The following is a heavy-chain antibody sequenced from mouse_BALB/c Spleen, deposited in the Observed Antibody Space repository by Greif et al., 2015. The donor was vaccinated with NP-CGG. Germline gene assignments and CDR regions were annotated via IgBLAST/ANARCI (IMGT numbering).Heavy chain of an antibody. CDR3: ARGPFTLERYFDV. J-gene: IGHJ1*01. CDR1: GFTFSSYG. Sequence: EVKLVESGGGLVQPGGSLKLSCAASGFTFSSYGMSWVRQTPDKRLELVATINSNGGSTYYPDSVKGRFTISRDNAKNTLYLQMSSLKSEDTAMYYCARGPFTLERYFDVWGAGTTVTVSS. D-gene: IGHD2-10*02. CDR2: INSNGGST. V-gene: IGHV5-6-3*01.